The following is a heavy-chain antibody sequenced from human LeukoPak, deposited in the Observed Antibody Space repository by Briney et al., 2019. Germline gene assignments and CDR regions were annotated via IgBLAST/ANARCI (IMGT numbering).Heavy chain of an antibody. CDR2: ISSSSYI. Sequence: PGGSLRLSCAASGFTFSSYSMNWVRQAPGKGLEWVSSISSSSYIYYADSVKGRFTISGDNAKNSLYLQMNSLRAEDTAVYYCARVPRNYDFWSGSFDYWGQGTLVTVSS. CDR1: GFTFSSYS. D-gene: IGHD3-3*01. V-gene: IGHV3-21*01. J-gene: IGHJ4*02. CDR3: ARVPRNYDFWSGSFDY.